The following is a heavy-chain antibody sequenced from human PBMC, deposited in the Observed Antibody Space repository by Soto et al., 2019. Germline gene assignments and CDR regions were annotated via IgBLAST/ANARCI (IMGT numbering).Heavy chain of an antibody. V-gene: IGHV4-30-4*01. CDR3: ARSLSASSGWFDP. CDR1: GDYINSGDYY. CDR2: VYKTGTS. D-gene: IGHD6-6*01. Sequence: QVHLEESGPGLVKASQTLTLTCTVSGDYINSGDYYWTWIRQYPGKRLQWLAYVYKTGTSYYNPSLRSRLFISIDMSSSRSSLQVTSVTGADTAFYYCARSLSASSGWFDPWGQGTLVTVSS. J-gene: IGHJ5*02.